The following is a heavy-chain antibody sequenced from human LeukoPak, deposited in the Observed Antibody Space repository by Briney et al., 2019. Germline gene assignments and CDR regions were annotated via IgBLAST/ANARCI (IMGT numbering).Heavy chain of an antibody. J-gene: IGHJ3*02. CDR2: LIPNSGVT. Sequence: ASVKISCKASGYTFTNYYVHWVRQAPGQGLEWMGWLIPNSGVTRYSQNFQARLTMTRDTSLSSAYMELTNLTSNDTAVYYCARALMAVVTQSPEPDAFDIWGQGTAVTVS. CDR1: GYTFTNYY. V-gene: IGHV1-2*02. CDR3: ARALMAVVTQSPEPDAFDI. D-gene: IGHD2-21*02.